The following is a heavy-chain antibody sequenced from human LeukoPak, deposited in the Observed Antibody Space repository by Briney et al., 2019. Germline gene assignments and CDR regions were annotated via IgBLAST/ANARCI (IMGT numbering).Heavy chain of an antibody. V-gene: IGHV4-59*08. D-gene: IGHD3-10*01. J-gene: IGHJ4*02. CDR1: GDSIINYY. Sequence: SETLSLTCTVSGDSIINYYWSWIRQSPGKGLEWIGYIYYSGSTKYNPSLKSRVTISVDTSKNQFSLKLSTVTAADTAVYYCARHRGSGSPYFDYWGQGTLVTVSS. CDR2: IYYSGST. CDR3: ARHRGSGSPYFDY.